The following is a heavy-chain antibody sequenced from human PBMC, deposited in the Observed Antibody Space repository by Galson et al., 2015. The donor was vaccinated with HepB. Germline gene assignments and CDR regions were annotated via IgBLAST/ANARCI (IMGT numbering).Heavy chain of an antibody. CDR1: GGSISSSSYY. J-gene: IGHJ2*01. CDR3: ARQVRRGGSRDWYFDL. CDR2: IYYSGST. V-gene: IGHV4-39*01. D-gene: IGHD3-10*01. Sequence: ETLSLTCTVSGGSISSSSYYWGWIRQPPGKGLEWIGSIYYSGSTYYNPSLKSRVTISVDTSKNQFSLKLSSVTAADTAVYYCARQVRRGGSRDWYFDLWGRGTLVTVSS.